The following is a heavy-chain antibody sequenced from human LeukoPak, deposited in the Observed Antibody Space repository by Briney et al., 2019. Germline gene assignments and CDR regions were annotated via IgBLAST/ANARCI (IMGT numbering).Heavy chain of an antibody. CDR3: ARDWMGSTRLAGDY. CDR1: GFTFNGYA. Sequence: PGGSLRLSCAASGFTFNGYAMHWVRQAPGKGLEGVAVIWHDGNNKYYADSVKGRFTISRDNSKNTVYLQMNSLRAEDTAVYYCARDWMGSTRLAGDYWGQGTLVTVSS. CDR2: IWHDGNNK. D-gene: IGHD2/OR15-2a*01. V-gene: IGHV3-33*01. J-gene: IGHJ4*02.